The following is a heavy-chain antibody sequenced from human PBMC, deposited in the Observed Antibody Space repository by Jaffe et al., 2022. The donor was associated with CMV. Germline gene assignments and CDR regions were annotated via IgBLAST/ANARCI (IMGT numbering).Heavy chain of an antibody. J-gene: IGHJ6*02. CDR1: GGSFSGYY. Sequence: QVQLQQWGAGLLKPSETLSLTCAVYGGSFSGYYWSWIRQPPGKGLEWIGEINHSGSTNYNPSLKSRVTISVDTSKNQFSLKLSSVTAADTAVYYCARIMVRGVREWAYYGMDVWGQGTTVTVSS. D-gene: IGHD3-10*01. CDR2: INHSGST. V-gene: IGHV4-34*01. CDR3: ARIMVRGVREWAYYGMDV.